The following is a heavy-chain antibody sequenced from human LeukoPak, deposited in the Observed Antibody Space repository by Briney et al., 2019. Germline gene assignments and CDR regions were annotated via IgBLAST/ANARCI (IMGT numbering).Heavy chain of an antibody. CDR2: INPKSGVT. J-gene: IGHJ3*02. CDR3: ASVGVVVVTAYPYAFDI. V-gene: IGHV1-2*02. D-gene: IGHD2-21*02. Sequence: ASVKVSCKASGYTFTGYYMHWVRQAPGQGPEWMGWINPKSGVTNYAQKFQGRVTMTSDTSISTAYMELSRLRSDDTAVYYCASVGVVVVTAYPYAFDIWGQGTMVTVSS. CDR1: GYTFTGYY.